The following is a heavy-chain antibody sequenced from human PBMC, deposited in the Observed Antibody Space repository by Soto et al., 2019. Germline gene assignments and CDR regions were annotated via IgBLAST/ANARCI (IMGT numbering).Heavy chain of an antibody. CDR1: GYTFTSYG. J-gene: IGHJ4*02. D-gene: IGHD2-2*01. V-gene: IGHV1-18*01. CDR2: ISAYNGNT. Sequence: ASVKVSCKASGYTFTSYGISWVRQAPGQGLEWMGWISAYNGNTNYAQKLQGRVTMTTDTSTSTAYMELSSLRSEDTAMYYCARTAQYLFQLADPTYFDYWGQGTLVTVSS. CDR3: ARTAQYLFQLADPTYFDY.